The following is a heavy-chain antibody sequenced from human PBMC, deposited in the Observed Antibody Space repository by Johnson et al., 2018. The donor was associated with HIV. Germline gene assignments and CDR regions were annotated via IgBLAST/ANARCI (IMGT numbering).Heavy chain of an antibody. CDR3: VRGGLGYQNIHDPFDI. Sequence: VQLVESGGGVVQPGGSLRLSCAASGFIVSSKYMTWFRQAPGKGLEWVSVLYADGRTYYADSVKGRFTVSSDYSENTLYLQMNSLRAEDTALYYCVRGGLGYQNIHDPFDIWGQGTMVTVSS. CDR1: GFIVSSKY. CDR2: LYADGRT. V-gene: IGHV3-66*01. J-gene: IGHJ3*02. D-gene: IGHD3-16*02.